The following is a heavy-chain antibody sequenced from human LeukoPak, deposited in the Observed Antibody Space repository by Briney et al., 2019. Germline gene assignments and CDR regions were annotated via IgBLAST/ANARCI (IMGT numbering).Heavy chain of an antibody. Sequence: SETLSLTCAVYGGSFSGYYWSRIRQPPGKGLEWIGEINHSGSTNYNPSLKSRVTISVDTSKNQFSLKLSSVTAADTAVYYCARDVAYYDILTGYPSYYYGMDVWGQGTTVTVSS. CDR1: GGSFSGYY. CDR3: ARDVAYYDILTGYPSYYYGMDV. D-gene: IGHD3-9*01. V-gene: IGHV4-34*01. J-gene: IGHJ6*02. CDR2: INHSGST.